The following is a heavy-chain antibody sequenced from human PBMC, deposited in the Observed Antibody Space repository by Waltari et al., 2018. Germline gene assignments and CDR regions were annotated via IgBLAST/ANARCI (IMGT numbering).Heavy chain of an antibody. V-gene: IGHV1-3*01. CDR1: GYTFTSYA. CDR2: INAGNGNT. CDR3: AREGISSGWAVFDY. Sequence: QVQLVQSGAEVKKPGASVKVSCKASGYTFTSYAMHWVRQAPGQRLEWMGWINAGNGNTKYSQKFQGRVTITRDTSASTAYMELSSLRSEDTAVYYCAREGISSGWAVFDYWGQGTLVTVSS. J-gene: IGHJ4*02. D-gene: IGHD6-19*01.